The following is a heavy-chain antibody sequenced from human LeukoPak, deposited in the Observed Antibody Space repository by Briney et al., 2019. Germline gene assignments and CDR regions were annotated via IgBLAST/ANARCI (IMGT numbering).Heavy chain of an antibody. Sequence: SVKVSCKASGGTFSSYTISWVRQAPGQGLEWMVRIIPILGIANYAQKFQGRVTITADKSTSTAYMELSSLRSEDTAVYYCATSSPSDYWGQGTLVTVSS. V-gene: IGHV1-69*02. CDR1: GGTFSSYT. CDR2: IIPILGIA. J-gene: IGHJ4*02. CDR3: ATSSPSDY. D-gene: IGHD6-6*01.